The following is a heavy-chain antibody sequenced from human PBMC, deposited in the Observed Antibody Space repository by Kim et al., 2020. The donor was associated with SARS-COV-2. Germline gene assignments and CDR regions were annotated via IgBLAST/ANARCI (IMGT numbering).Heavy chain of an antibody. D-gene: IGHD3-10*01. CDR3: ARDDGYGSGSYRFQN. V-gene: IGHV4-61*01. CDR1: GGSVTSKNYY. J-gene: IGHJ1*01. CDR2: IYYNGNT. Sequence: SETLSLTCTVSGGSVTSKNYYWSWIRQPPGKGLEWIGYIYYNGNTKYNPSLTSRVTISIDTSKSQLSLKLRSVTAVDTAVYYCARDDGYGSGSYRFQNWGQGTLVTVSS.